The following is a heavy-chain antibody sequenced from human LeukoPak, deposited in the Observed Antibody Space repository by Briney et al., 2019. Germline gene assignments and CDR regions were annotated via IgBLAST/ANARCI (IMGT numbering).Heavy chain of an antibody. D-gene: IGHD3-3*01. CDR2: INHSGST. CDR3: ARRGANGYYRRWFDP. Sequence: SETLSLTCTVSGGSISSYYWTWIRQPPGKGLEWIGEINHSGSTNYNPSLKSRVTISVDTSKNQFSLKLSSVTAADTAVYYCARRGANGYYRRWFDPWGQGTLVTVSS. CDR1: GGSISSYY. V-gene: IGHV4-34*01. J-gene: IGHJ5*02.